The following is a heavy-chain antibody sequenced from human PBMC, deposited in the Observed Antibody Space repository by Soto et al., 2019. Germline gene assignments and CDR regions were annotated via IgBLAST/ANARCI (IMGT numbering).Heavy chain of an antibody. CDR3: ARLGTMVRGVMSYYYYGMDV. CDR1: GYSFTSYW. CDR2: IYPCDSDT. V-gene: IGHV5-51*01. J-gene: IGHJ6*02. Sequence: PGECLKISCKGYGYSFTSYWIGWVRQMPGKGLEWMGIIYPCDSDTRYSPSFQVQVTISADKSISSACLQWSSVEASDTAMYYCARLGTMVRGVMSYYYYGMDVWGQGTTVTVSS. D-gene: IGHD3-10*01.